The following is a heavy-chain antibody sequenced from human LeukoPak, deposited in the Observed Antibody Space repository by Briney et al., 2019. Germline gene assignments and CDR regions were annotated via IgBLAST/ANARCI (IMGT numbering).Heavy chain of an antibody. J-gene: IGHJ6*02. Sequence: SETLSLTCAVYSGSFNGYYWSWIPQPPGKGLEWIGEINHSGSTNYNPSLKSRVTISVDTSKNQFSMKLSSVTAADTAVYYCASRDFWSGYLTSMDVWGQGTTVTVSS. D-gene: IGHD3-3*01. CDR3: ASRDFWSGYLTSMDV. V-gene: IGHV4-34*01. CDR2: INHSGST. CDR1: SGSFNGYY.